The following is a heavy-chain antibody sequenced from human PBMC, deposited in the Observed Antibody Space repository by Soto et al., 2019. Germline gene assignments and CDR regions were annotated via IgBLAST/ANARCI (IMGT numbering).Heavy chain of an antibody. V-gene: IGHV1-18*01. CDR2: ISAYNGNT. CDR1: GYTFTSYG. Sequence: QVPLVQSGAEVKKPGASVKVSCKASGYTFTSYGISWVRQAPGQGLEWMGWISAYNGNTNYAQKLQGRVTMTTDTSTSTAYMELRSLRSDDTAVYYCARVYSGYETYYYYYYMDVWGKGTTVTVSS. J-gene: IGHJ6*03. CDR3: ARVYSGYETYYYYYYMDV. D-gene: IGHD5-12*01.